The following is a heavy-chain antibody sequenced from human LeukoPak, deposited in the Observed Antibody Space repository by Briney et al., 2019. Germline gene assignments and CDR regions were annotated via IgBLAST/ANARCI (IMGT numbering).Heavy chain of an antibody. CDR2: IYYSGNT. D-gene: IGHD3-9*01. CDR1: GGFISSGGYH. CDR3: ARRVLTGYHIDY. Sequence: SQTLSLTCTVSGGFISSGGYHWSWIRQHPGKGLEWIGYIYYSGNTYYNPSLKSRVTISVDTSKNQFSLKLDSVTAADTAVYYCARRVLTGYHIDYWGQGTLVTVSS. V-gene: IGHV4-31*03. J-gene: IGHJ4*02.